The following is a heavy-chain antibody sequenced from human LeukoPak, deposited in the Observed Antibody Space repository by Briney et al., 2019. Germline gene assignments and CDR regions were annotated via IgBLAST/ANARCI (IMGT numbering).Heavy chain of an antibody. CDR1: GYTFTGYY. V-gene: IGHV1-2*04. Sequence: ASVTVSCKASGYTFTGYYMHWVRQAPGQGLEWMGWINPNSGGTNYAHKFQGWVTMTRDTSITTAYMELSRLRSHDTAVYYCARAGIVGAKTLGLRSDFDIWGQGTMVTVSS. J-gene: IGHJ3*02. CDR2: INPNSGGT. CDR3: ARAGIVGAKTLGLRSDFDI. D-gene: IGHD1-26*01.